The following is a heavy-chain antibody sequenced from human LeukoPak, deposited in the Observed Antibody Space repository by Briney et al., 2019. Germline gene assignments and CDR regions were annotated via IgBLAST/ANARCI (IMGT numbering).Heavy chain of an antibody. Sequence: GESLKISCEGSGYSFTIYWIGWVRQMPGKGLEWMGIVYPGDSDSRYSPSFQGQVTISADKSINTAYLQWSSLRASDTAIYYCARRAEGAAFDYWGQGTLVTVSS. V-gene: IGHV5-51*01. J-gene: IGHJ4*02. CDR2: VYPGDSDS. D-gene: IGHD6-13*01. CDR1: GYSFTIYW. CDR3: ARRAEGAAFDY.